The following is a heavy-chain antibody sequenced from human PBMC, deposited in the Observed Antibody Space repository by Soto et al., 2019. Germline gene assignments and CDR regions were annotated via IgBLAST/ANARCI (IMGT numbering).Heavy chain of an antibody. CDR3: AKGDNLGPKTGYAFDP. V-gene: IGHV6-1*01. J-gene: IGHJ5*02. D-gene: IGHD5-12*01. CDR1: GDSVSSNTAS. Sequence: SQTLSLTCAISGDSVSSNTASWNWIRQSPSRGLEWLGRTYFRSKWYNDYPVSVKSRIIINPDTSNNHFSLQLNSVTPEDTAVYFCAKGDNLGPKTGYAFDPWGQGIMVTVSS. CDR2: TYFRSKWYN.